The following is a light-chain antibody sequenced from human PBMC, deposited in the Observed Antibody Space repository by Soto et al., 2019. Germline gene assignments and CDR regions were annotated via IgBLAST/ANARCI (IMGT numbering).Light chain of an antibody. CDR2: DVT. Sequence: QSVLIQPRSVSGSPGQSVTISCTGSTNDVGGYNYVSWYQQHPDKAPKLIIYDVTKRPLGVPDRFSGSKSDNTASLTISGLQAEDEAEYHCCSFAGTYTWVFGGGTQLTVL. J-gene: IGLJ3*02. CDR1: TNDVGGYNY. CDR3: CSFAGTYTWV. V-gene: IGLV2-11*01.